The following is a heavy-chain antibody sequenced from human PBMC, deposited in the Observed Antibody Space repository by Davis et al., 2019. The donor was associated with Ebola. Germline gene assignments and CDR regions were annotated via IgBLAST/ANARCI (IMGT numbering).Heavy chain of an antibody. Sequence: AVSVKVSCKASGYIFTSYYMHWVRHAPGHGLEWMGIINPSGGSTSYAQKFQGRVTMTRDTSTSTVYMELSSLRSEDTAVYYCARDRIHGDYEDYYYYGMDVWGQGTTVTVSS. D-gene: IGHD4-17*01. J-gene: IGHJ6*02. CDR3: ARDRIHGDYEDYYYYGMDV. CDR2: INPSGGST. CDR1: GYIFTSYY. V-gene: IGHV1-46*01.